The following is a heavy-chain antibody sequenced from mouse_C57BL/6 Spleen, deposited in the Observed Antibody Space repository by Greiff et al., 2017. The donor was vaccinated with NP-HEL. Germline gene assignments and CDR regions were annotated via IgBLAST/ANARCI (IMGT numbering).Heavy chain of an antibody. V-gene: IGHV1-26*01. D-gene: IGHD2-1*01. J-gene: IGHJ3*01. CDR3: AREDGNYLFAY. Sequence: EVQLQQSGPELVKPGASVKISCKASGYTFTDYYMNWVKQSHGKSLEWIGDINPNNGGTSYNQKFKGKATLTVDKSSSTAYMELRSLTSEDSAVYYCAREDGNYLFAYWGQGTLVTVSA. CDR1: GYTFTDYY. CDR2: INPNNGGT.